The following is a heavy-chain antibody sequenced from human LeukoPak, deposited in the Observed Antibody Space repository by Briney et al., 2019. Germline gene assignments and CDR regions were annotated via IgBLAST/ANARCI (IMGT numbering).Heavy chain of an antibody. J-gene: IGHJ4*02. D-gene: IGHD6-13*01. CDR3: AVPSAAGLKYFDY. V-gene: IGHV4-34*01. Sequence: SETLSLTCAVYGGSFSGYYWSWIRQPPVKGLEWIGEINHSGSTNYNPSLKSRVTISVDTSKNQFSLKLSSVTAADTAVYYCAVPSAAGLKYFDYWGQGTLVTVSS. CDR1: GGSFSGYY. CDR2: INHSGST.